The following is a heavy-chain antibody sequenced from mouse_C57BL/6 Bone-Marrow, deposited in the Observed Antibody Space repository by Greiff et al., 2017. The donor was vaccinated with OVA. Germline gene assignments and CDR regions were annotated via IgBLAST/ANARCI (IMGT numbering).Heavy chain of an antibody. CDR1: GFNIKDDY. D-gene: IGHD1-1*01. J-gene: IGHJ2*01. V-gene: IGHV14-4*01. Sequence: EVQLQESGAELVRPGASVKLSCTASGFNIKDDYMHWVKQRPEQGLEWIGWIDPENGDTEYASKFQGKATITADTSSNTAYLQLSRLTSEDTAVYYCTHITTVVADFGDWGKGPTLTVAS. CDR2: IDPENGDT. CDR3: THITTVVADFGD.